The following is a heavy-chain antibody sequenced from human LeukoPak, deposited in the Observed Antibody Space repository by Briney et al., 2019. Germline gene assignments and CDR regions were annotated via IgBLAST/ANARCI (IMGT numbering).Heavy chain of an antibody. CDR3: AADNVVVAAADAFDI. CDR1: GGTFSSYA. V-gene: IGHV1-69*04. D-gene: IGHD2-15*01. CDR2: IIPILGIE. Sequence: SVKVSCKASGGTFSSYAISWVRQAPGQGLEWMGRIIPILGIENYAQKFQGRVTITRDMSTSTAYMELGSLRSEDTAVYYCAADNVVVAAADAFDIWGQGTMVTVSS. J-gene: IGHJ3*02.